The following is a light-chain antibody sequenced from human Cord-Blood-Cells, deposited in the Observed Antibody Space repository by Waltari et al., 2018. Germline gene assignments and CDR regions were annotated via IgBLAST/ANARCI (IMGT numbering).Light chain of an antibody. V-gene: IGLV2-23*01. CDR2: EGS. Sequence: QSALTQPASVYGSPGQSITIPCTGTSSDVGRSNLVSWYQQHPGKAPKLMIYEGSKRPSGVYNRFSGSKSGNTASLTISGLQAEDEADYYCCSYAGSSTWVFGGGTKLTVL. J-gene: IGLJ3*02. CDR1: SSDVGRSNL. CDR3: CSYAGSSTWV.